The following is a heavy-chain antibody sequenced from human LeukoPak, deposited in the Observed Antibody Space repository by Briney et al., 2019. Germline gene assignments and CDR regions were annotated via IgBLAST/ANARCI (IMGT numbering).Heavy chain of an antibody. V-gene: IGHV3-48*01. CDR1: GFTFSSYT. CDR3: AKEVAAYTPGIY. CDR2: ISSSGSTV. J-gene: IGHJ4*02. D-gene: IGHD3-16*01. Sequence: GGSLRLSCAASGFTFSSYTMNWVRQAPGQGLEWVAYISSSGSTVYYADSVKGRFTISRDNSKNTLYLQMNSLRTEDTALYYCAKEVAAYTPGIYGGQGTLVTVSA.